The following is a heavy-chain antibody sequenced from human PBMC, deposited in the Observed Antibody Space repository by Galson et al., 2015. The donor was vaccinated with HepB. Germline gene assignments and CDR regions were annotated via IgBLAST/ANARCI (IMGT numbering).Heavy chain of an antibody. CDR1: GFTFSRYA. D-gene: IGHD1-26*01. CDR2: ISSNGGST. V-gene: IGHV3-64D*06. Sequence: SLRLSCAASGFTFSRYAMHWVRQAPGKGLEYVSAISSNGGSTYYADSVKGRFTISRDNSKNTLYLQMSSLRAEDTAVYYCVRGSYYYYGMDVWGQGTTVTVSS. J-gene: IGHJ6*02. CDR3: VRGSYYYYGMDV.